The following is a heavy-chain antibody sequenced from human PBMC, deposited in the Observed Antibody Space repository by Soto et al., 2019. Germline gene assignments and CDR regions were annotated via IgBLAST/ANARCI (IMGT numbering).Heavy chain of an antibody. CDR3: ARGQVATATYFDY. CDR2: INHSGST. CDR1: GGSFSGYY. V-gene: IGHV4-34*01. Sequence: PSETLSLTCAVYGGSFSGYYWSWIRQPPGKGLEWIGEINHSGSTNYNPSLKSRVTISVDTSKNQFSLKLSSVTAADTAVYYCARGQVATATYFDYWGQGTLVTVSS. J-gene: IGHJ4*02. D-gene: IGHD5-12*01.